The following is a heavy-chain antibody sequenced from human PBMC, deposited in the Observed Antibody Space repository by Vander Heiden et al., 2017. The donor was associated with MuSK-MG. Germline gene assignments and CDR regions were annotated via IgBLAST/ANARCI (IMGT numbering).Heavy chain of an antibody. V-gene: IGHV1-2*02. D-gene: IGHD2-2*01. CDR3: ARVRVPTGVSFAFDI. J-gene: IGHJ3*02. Sequence: QVQLVQSGAEVKKPGAAVKVSCKASGYTFTDYYIHWVRQAPGQGFQWMGWIDPKRGGTTYAQNFQGRVTMTRDTSINTAYMELSRLRSDDTAVYFCARVRVPTGVSFAFDIWGQGTMGTVSS. CDR2: IDPKRGGT. CDR1: GYTFTDYY.